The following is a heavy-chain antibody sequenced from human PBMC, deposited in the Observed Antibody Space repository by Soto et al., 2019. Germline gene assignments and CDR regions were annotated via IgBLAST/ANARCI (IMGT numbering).Heavy chain of an antibody. V-gene: IGHV4-59*01. CDR3: ARVGSGGWDGLIDY. CDR2: IYYSGST. J-gene: IGHJ4*02. Sequence: SETLSLTCTVSGGSISSYYWSWIRQPPGKGLEWIGYIYYSGSTNYNPSLKSRVTISVDTSKNQFSLKLSSVTAADTAVYYCARVGSGGWDGLIDYWGQGTLVTVSS. D-gene: IGHD3-10*01. CDR1: GGSISSYY.